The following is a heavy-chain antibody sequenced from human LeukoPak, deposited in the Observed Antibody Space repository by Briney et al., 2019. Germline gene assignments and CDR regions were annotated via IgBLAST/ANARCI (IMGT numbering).Heavy chain of an antibody. CDR3: AKDGGPLVLRFLEPPKEYFQH. CDR1: GFTFSSYA. CDR2: ISGSGGST. Sequence: PGRSLRLSCAASGFTFSSYAMSWVRQAPGKGLEWVSAISGSGGSTYYADSVKGRFTISRDNSKNTLYLQMNSLRAEDTAVYYCAKDGGPLVLRFLEPPKEYFQHWGQGTLVTVSS. D-gene: IGHD3-3*01. V-gene: IGHV3-23*01. J-gene: IGHJ1*01.